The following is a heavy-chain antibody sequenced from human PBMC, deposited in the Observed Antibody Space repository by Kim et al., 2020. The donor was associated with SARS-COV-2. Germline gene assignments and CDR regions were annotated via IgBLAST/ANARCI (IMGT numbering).Heavy chain of an antibody. CDR2: IYSGGST. CDR1: GFTVSSNY. D-gene: IGHD6-19*01. V-gene: IGHV3-53*01. CDR3: AREGIAVAGTGYYGMDV. J-gene: IGHJ6*02. Sequence: GGSLRLSCAASGFTVSSNYMSWVRQAPGKGLEWVSVIYSGGSTYYADSVKGRFTISRDNSKNTLYLQMNSLRAEDTAVYYCAREGIAVAGTGYYGMDVWGQGTTVTVSS.